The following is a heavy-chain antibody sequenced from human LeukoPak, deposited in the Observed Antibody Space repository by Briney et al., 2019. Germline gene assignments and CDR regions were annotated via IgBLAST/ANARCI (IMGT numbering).Heavy chain of an antibody. J-gene: IGHJ4*02. V-gene: IGHV4-59*01. CDR1: GGSIISYY. CDR3: ARSGGNYYFDY. CDR2: IYCTGST. Sequence: SETLSLTCTVSGGSIISYYWSWIRQPPGKGLEWIGYIYCTGSTNYKPSLKSRVTISVDTAKNQFSLKMNSVTAADTAVYYCARSGGNYYFDYWGQGTLVTVSS. D-gene: IGHD4-23*01.